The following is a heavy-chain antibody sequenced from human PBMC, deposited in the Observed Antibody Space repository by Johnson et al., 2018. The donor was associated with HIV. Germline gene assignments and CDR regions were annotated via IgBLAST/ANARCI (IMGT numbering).Heavy chain of an antibody. CDR2: ISYDGSNK. CDR1: GFTFSNYG. CDR3: AKGWDPMTTVNTFAFDI. J-gene: IGHJ3*02. Sequence: QVQLVESGGGVVQPGRSLRLSCAAFGFTFSNYGVHWVRQAPGKGLEWVAVISYDGSNKYYADSVKGRFTISRDNSKNTLYLQMNTLRAEEEAVYYCAKGWDPMTTVNTFAFDIWGQGTMVTVSS. V-gene: IGHV3-30*18. D-gene: IGHD4-11*01.